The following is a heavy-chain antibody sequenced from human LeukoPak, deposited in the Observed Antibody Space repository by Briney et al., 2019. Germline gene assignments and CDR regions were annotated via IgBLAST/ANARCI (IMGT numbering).Heavy chain of an antibody. V-gene: IGHV3-74*01. CDR2: INPGGSSI. CDR1: GXXFSSYW. CDR3: ARSNQADDY. J-gene: IGHJ4*02. D-gene: IGHD1-14*01. Sequence: GGSLRXSXXASGXXFSSYWXHWVRQVPGKGLVWVARINPGGSSITYADSVKGRFTISRDNAKNTLYLQMDSLRGEDTGVYYCARSNQADDYWGQGTLVTVSS.